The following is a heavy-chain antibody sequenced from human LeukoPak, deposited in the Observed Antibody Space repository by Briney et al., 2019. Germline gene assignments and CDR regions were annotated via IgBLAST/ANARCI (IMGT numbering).Heavy chain of an antibody. CDR1: GGTFSSYA. J-gene: IGHJ5*02. D-gene: IGHD6-6*01. Sequence: ASVKVSCKASGGTFSSYAISWVRQAPGQGLEWMGRIIPILGIANYAQKFQGRVTITADKSTSTAYMELSSLRSEDTAVYYCARVPGAARHNWFDPWGQGTLVTVSS. CDR3: ARVPGAARHNWFDP. CDR2: IIPILGIA. V-gene: IGHV1-69*04.